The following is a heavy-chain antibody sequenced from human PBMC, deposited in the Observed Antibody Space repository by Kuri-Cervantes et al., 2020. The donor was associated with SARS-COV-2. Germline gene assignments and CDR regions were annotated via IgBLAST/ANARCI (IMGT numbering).Heavy chain of an antibody. V-gene: IGHV3-21*01. J-gene: IGHJ3*02. CDR3: ARGPRVYDILTGYYCAFDI. Sequence: GSLRLSCAASGFTFSSCSMNWVRQAPGKGLEWVSSISSSSSYIYYADSVKGRFTISRDNAKNSLYLQMNSLRAEDTAVYYCARGPRVYDILTGYYCAFDIWGQGTMVTVSS. CDR2: ISSSSSYI. CDR1: GFTFSSCS. D-gene: IGHD3-9*01.